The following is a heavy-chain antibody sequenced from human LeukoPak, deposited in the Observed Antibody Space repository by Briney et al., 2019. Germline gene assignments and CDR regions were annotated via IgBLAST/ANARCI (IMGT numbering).Heavy chain of an antibody. D-gene: IGHD4-17*01. Sequence: KPSETLSLTCTVSGGSISSSSYYWGWIRQPPGKGLEWIGSIYYSGSAYYNPSLKSRVTISEDTSKNQFSLKLSSVTAADTAVYYCARDWGLTTVTNDAFDIWGQGTMVTVSS. J-gene: IGHJ3*02. CDR1: GGSISSSSYY. CDR3: ARDWGLTTVTNDAFDI. V-gene: IGHV4-39*02. CDR2: IYYSGSA.